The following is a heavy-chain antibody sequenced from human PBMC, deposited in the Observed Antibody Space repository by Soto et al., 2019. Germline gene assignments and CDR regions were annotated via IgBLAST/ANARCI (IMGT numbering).Heavy chain of an antibody. CDR1: GYSFTASD. CDR3: AKRSRNSWYVGRNWFDP. Sequence: QVQLVQSGSEVRKPGASVKVSCKTSGYSFTASDITWVRQAPGQGLEWMGWISADNGNTKYAQKFQDRVVMTTDPSTSTAYMELKNLRSDDTAVYYCAKRSRNSWYVGRNWFDPWGQGTLVSVSS. D-gene: IGHD2-2*01. J-gene: IGHJ5*02. CDR2: ISADNGNT. V-gene: IGHV1-18*01.